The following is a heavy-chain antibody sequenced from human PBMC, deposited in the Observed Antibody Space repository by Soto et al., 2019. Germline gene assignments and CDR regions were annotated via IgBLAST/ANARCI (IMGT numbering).Heavy chain of an antibody. V-gene: IGHV3-30*18. J-gene: IGHJ4*02. CDR3: AKETPLQRRNLDGSGYYYFDY. Sequence: GGSLRLSCAASGFTFTNYGMHWVRQAPGKGLEWVALISFHGSAKYYADSVKGRFTISRDNSKSTVYLEMNSLRPEDTAVYYCAKETPLQRRNLDGSGYYYFDYWGQGTLVTVSS. D-gene: IGHD3-22*01. CDR2: ISFHGSAK. CDR1: GFTFTNYG.